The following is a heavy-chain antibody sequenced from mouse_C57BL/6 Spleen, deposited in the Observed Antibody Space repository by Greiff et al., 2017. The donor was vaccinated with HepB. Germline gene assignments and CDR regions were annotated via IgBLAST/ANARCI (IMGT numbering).Heavy chain of an antibody. CDR2: IDPSDSYT. Sequence: VQLQQPGAELVRPGTSVKLSCKASGYTFTSYWMHWVKQRPGQGLEWIGVIDPSDSYTNYNQKFKGKATLTVDTSSSTAYMQLSSLTSEDSAVYYCARSRYGSSENYAMDYWGQGTSVTVSS. V-gene: IGHV1-59*01. CDR3: ARSRYGSSENYAMDY. D-gene: IGHD1-1*01. J-gene: IGHJ4*01. CDR1: GYTFTSYW.